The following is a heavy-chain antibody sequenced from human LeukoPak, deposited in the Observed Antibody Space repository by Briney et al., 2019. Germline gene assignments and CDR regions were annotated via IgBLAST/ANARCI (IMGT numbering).Heavy chain of an antibody. CDR3: ATNDFWSGYLPYYYYYMDV. CDR1: GFTFSSYE. Sequence: GGSLRLSCAASGFTFSSYEMNWVRQAPGKGLEWVSYISSSGSTIYYADSVKGRFTISRDNAKNSLYLQMNSLRAEDTAVYYCATNDFWSGYLPYYYYYMDVWGKGTTVTVSS. J-gene: IGHJ6*03. CDR2: ISSSGSTI. D-gene: IGHD3-3*01. V-gene: IGHV3-48*03.